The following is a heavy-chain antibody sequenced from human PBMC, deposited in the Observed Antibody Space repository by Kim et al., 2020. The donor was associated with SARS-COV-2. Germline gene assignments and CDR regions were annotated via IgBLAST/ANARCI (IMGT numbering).Heavy chain of an antibody. V-gene: IGHV4-34*01. Sequence: KSRVPISVDTSKNQFSLKLSSVTAADTAVYYCARGGYSSGWYGDRFRFDPWGQGTLVTVSS. CDR3: ARGGYSSGWYGDRFRFDP. D-gene: IGHD6-19*01. J-gene: IGHJ5*02.